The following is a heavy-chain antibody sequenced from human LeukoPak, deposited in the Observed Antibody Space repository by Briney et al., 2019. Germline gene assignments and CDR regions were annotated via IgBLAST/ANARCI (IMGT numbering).Heavy chain of an antibody. V-gene: IGHV4-4*02. J-gene: IGHJ4*02. CDR3: ARVNSGWNDFDY. CDR2: IYYSGST. Sequence: SGTLSLTCAVSGGSITSSNWWSWVRQPPGKGLEWIGSIYYSGSTYYNPSLKSRVTISVDTSKNQFSLKLSSVTAADTAVYYCARVNSGWNDFDYWGQGTLVTVSS. CDR1: GGSITSSNW. D-gene: IGHD6-19*01.